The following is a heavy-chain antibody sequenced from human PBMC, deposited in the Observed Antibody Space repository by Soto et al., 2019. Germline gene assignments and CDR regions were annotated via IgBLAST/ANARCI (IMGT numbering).Heavy chain of an antibody. V-gene: IGHV1-46*01. CDR3: ATFPRGY. J-gene: IGHJ4*02. CDR2: IDPSRGAT. CDR1: GYPFISYY. Sequence: QVQLMQSGAEVQRPGASVKISCKPSGYPFISYYIHWVRQAPGQGLEWVGLIDPSRGATSYAERFQGRLSITSDKSTATVYMNVWSLTSDDTAIYYCATFPRGYWGQGTLVSVSS.